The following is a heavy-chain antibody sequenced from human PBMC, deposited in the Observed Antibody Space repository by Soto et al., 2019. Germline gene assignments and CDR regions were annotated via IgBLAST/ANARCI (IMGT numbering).Heavy chain of an antibody. V-gene: IGHV3-15*07. Sequence: GSLRLDCAASAFTFSNACMNCVRQAPGKGLEWVGRIKSKTDGGTTDYAAPVKGRFTISRDDSKNTLYLQMNSLKTEDTAVYYCTTDTWIQLWLRGYWGQGTLVTVSS. J-gene: IGHJ4*02. CDR1: AFTFSNAC. CDR2: IKSKTDGGTT. D-gene: IGHD5-18*01. CDR3: TTDTWIQLWLRGY.